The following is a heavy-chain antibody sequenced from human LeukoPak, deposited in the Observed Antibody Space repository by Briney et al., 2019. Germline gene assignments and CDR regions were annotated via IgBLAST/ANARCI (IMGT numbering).Heavy chain of an antibody. J-gene: IGHJ5*02. V-gene: IGHV3-23*01. CDR2: ISGGGST. Sequence: GGSLRLSCAASGFTFSSYAMSWVRQAPGKGLEWVSAISGGGSTYYADSVKGRFTISRDNSKNTLYLQMNSLRAEDTAVYYCAKDSSSGTNWFDPWGQGTLVTVSS. D-gene: IGHD6-6*01. CDR3: AKDSSSGTNWFDP. CDR1: GFTFSSYA.